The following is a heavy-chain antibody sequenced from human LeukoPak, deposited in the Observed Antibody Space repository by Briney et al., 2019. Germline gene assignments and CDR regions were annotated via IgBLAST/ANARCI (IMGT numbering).Heavy chain of an antibody. CDR3: ATANVIVLMVYAQSYAFDI. CDR1: GYTLTELS. D-gene: IGHD2-8*01. Sequence: ASVKVSCKVSGYTLTELSMHWERQAPGKGLEWMGGFDPEDGETIYAQKFQGRVAMTEDTSTDTAYMELSSLRSEDTAVYYCATANVIVLMVYAQSYAFDIWGQGTMVTVSS. CDR2: FDPEDGET. J-gene: IGHJ3*02. V-gene: IGHV1-24*01.